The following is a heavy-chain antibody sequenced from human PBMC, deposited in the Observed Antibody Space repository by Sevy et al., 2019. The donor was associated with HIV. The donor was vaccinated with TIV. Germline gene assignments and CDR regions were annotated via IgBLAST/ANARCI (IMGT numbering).Heavy chain of an antibody. CDR3: AGENAWGRGYS. CDR1: GGSITSLY. J-gene: IGHJ4*02. V-gene: IGHV4-59*08. Sequence: SETLSLTCTVSGGSITSLYWNWIRQPPGKGLEWIANIYYNGHINYNPSLKSRVTLSLDTSKNQFSLRLGSVTAADTAMYYCAGENAWGRGYSWGQGTLVTFSS. D-gene: IGHD1-26*01. CDR2: IYYNGHI.